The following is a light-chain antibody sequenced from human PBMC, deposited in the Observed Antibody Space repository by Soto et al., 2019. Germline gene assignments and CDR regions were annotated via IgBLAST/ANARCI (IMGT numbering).Light chain of an antibody. V-gene: IGKV1-5*01. CDR1: QTISSW. J-gene: IGKJ1*01. CDR2: AAS. Sequence: DIQMTQSPSTLSGSVGDRVTITCRASQTISSWLAWYQQKPGKAPKLLIYAASTLQSGVPSRFSGSGSGTEFTLTISSLQPEDSATYYCQQAYSTPWTFGQGTKVDIK. CDR3: QQAYSTPWT.